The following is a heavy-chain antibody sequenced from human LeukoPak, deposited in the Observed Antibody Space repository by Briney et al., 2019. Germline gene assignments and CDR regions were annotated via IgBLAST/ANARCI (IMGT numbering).Heavy chain of an antibody. CDR3: ARDPVRGVESSGYYHFDY. V-gene: IGHV3-21*01. D-gene: IGHD3-22*01. Sequence: GGSLRLSCAVSGFTFRTYSMNWVRQAPGEGLEWVSSISSSSSYIYYADSVKGRFTISRDNAKNSLYLQMNSLRAEDTAVYYCARDPVRGVESSGYYHFDYWGQGTLVIVSS. J-gene: IGHJ4*02. CDR1: GFTFRTYS. CDR2: ISSSSSYI.